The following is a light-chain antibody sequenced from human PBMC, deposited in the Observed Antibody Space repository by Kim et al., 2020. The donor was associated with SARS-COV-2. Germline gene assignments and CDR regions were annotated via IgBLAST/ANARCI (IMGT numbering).Light chain of an antibody. Sequence: SVGDSLTLTCRASQDINNSLAWYQQKPGKAPKLLLYATSKWERGVPSRFSGSGSGTTYTLTINSLQPEDFATYYCQQYYSPPLSFGGGTKVDIK. V-gene: IGKV1-NL1*01. J-gene: IGKJ4*01. CDR3: QQYYSPPLS. CDR2: ATS. CDR1: QDINNS.